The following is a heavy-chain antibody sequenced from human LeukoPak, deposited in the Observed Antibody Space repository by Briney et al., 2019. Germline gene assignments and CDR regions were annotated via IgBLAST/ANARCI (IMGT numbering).Heavy chain of an antibody. D-gene: IGHD3-10*01. CDR3: ARLIGSVDAFDL. CDR2: INHSGST. J-gene: IGHJ3*01. Sequence: SETLSLTCAVYGGSFSGYSLNWIRQSPGKGLEWIGEINHSGSTNYKPSLKSRVTISVDTSKNQFSLKLSSVTAADTAVYYCARLIGSVDAFDLWGQGTLVTVSS. V-gene: IGHV4-34*01. CDR1: GGSFSGYS.